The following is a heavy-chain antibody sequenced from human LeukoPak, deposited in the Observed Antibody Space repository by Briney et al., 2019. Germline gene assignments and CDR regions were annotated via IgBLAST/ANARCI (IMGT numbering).Heavy chain of an antibody. CDR1: GFSFNFLN. Sequence: GSLRLSCAASGFSFNFLNMNRGRQAPGEGLGWLLYNNNTGDTIYYADSVKGRFAIARDNAKDTVYLQMSGLRAEDTAVYYCARDQGYCGSTGCIRWHDYWGQGTLVTVSS. D-gene: IGHD2-2*01. CDR2: NNNTGDTI. V-gene: IGHV3-48*01. J-gene: IGHJ4*02. CDR3: ARDQGYCGSTGCIRWHDY.